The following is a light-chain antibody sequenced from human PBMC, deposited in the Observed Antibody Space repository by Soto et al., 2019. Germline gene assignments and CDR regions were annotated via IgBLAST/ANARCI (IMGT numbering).Light chain of an antibody. V-gene: IGLV2-14*01. Sequence: QPALTQPASVSGSPGQSITISCTGTSSDVGGYNYVSWYQQHPGKAPKLMIYDVSNRPSGVSNRFSGSKSGNTASLTISGLQAEDEADYYCSSYTSSRDVFGTGTKVTVL. CDR2: DVS. CDR1: SSDVGGYNY. J-gene: IGLJ1*01. CDR3: SSYTSSRDV.